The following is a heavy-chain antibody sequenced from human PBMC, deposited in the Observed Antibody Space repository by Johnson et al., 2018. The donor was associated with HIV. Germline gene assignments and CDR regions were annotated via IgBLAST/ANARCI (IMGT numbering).Heavy chain of an antibody. D-gene: IGHD1-26*01. CDR1: GFIVSNNY. V-gene: IGHV3-66*01. CDR2: LHRDGTT. J-gene: IGHJ3*02. Sequence: VQLLESGGGLVQPGGSLRLSCAASGFIVSNNYMNWVRQTPGKGLEWVSILHRDGTTYYADSVKGRFTISRDNSKNTLYLQMKRLRVEDTAVYYCARDDLDNSGHLMAFDMWGQGTMVTVSS. CDR3: ARDDLDNSGHLMAFDM.